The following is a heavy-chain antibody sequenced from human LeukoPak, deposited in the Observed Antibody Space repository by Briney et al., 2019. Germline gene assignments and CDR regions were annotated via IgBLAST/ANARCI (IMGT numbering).Heavy chain of an antibody. CDR2: ISAYNGNT. Sequence: GASVKVSCKASGYTFTSYGISWVRQAPGQGLDWMGRISAYNGNTNYAQKFQGRVTMTTDTSTSTAYMELGSLRSDDTALYYCARVYGGAAAVINFDYWGQGTLVTVSS. J-gene: IGHJ4*02. V-gene: IGHV1-18*01. CDR1: GYTFTSYG. CDR3: ARVYGGAAAVINFDY. D-gene: IGHD6-13*01.